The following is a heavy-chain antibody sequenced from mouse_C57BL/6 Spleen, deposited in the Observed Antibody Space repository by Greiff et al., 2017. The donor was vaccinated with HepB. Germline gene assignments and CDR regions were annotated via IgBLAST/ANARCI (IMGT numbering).Heavy chain of an antibody. CDR3: ARYGSRGWYFDV. V-gene: IGHV1-61*01. J-gene: IGHJ1*03. CDR1: GYTFTSYW. D-gene: IGHD1-1*01. Sequence: QVQLQQPGAELVRPGSSVKLSCKASGYTFTSYWMDWVKQRPGQGLEWIGNIYPSDSETHYNQKFKDKATLTVDKSSSTDYMQLSSLTSEDSAVYYCARYGSRGWYFDVWGTGTTVTVSS. CDR2: IYPSDSET.